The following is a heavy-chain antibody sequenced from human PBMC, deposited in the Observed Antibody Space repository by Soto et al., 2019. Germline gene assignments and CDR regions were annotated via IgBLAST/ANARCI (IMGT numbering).Heavy chain of an antibody. D-gene: IGHD3-22*01. V-gene: IGHV3-23*01. CDR1: GFTFRSYA. CDR3: AKRDSSGYRSPLNFDY. CDR2: ISGSGGRT. Sequence: GGSLRLSCAASGFTFRSYAMSWVRQAPGKGLEWVSAISGSGGRTYYADSVKGRFTISRDNSKNTLYLQMNSLRAEDTAVYYCAKRDSSGYRSPLNFDYWGQGTLVTVSS. J-gene: IGHJ4*02.